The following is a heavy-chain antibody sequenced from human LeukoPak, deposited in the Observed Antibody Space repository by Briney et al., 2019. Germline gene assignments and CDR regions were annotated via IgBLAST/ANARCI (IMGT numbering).Heavy chain of an antibody. CDR3: ARSVKMPTIVH. Sequence: ASVKVSCKASGYTITSYYMHWGRQAPGQGLEWMGIINPRGGSTSYAQKFQGRVTMTRDTSTSTDYMELSSLRSEDTAVYYCARSVKMPTIVHWGQGTLVTVSS. J-gene: IGHJ4*02. CDR2: INPRGGST. CDR1: GYTITSYY. D-gene: IGHD5-24*01. V-gene: IGHV1-46*03.